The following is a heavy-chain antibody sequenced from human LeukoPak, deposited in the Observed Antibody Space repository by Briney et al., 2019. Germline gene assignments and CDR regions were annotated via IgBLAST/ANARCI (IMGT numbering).Heavy chain of an antibody. CDR3: ARVNVAVAGYYFDY. CDR2: IYTSGST. D-gene: IGHD6-19*01. CDR1: GGSISSYY. V-gene: IGHV4-4*07. J-gene: IGHJ4*02. Sequence: SETLSLTCTVSGGSISSYYWSWIRQPAGKGLEWVGRIYTSGSTNYNPSLRSRVTMSVDTSKNQFSVKLSSVTAADTAVYYCARVNVAVAGYYFDYWGQGTLVTVSS.